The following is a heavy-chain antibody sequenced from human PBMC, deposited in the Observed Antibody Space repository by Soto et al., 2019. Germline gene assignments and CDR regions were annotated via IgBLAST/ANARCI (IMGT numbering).Heavy chain of an antibody. Sequence: GESLKISCKGSGYSFISYWIGWVRQMPGKGLEWMGIIYPGDSDTRYSPSFQGQVTISADKSISTAYLQWSSLKASDTAMYYCATLVYDSSGYLYFDYWGQGTVVTVSS. V-gene: IGHV5-51*01. CDR2: IYPGDSDT. D-gene: IGHD3-22*01. CDR3: ATLVYDSSGYLYFDY. CDR1: GYSFISYW. J-gene: IGHJ4*02.